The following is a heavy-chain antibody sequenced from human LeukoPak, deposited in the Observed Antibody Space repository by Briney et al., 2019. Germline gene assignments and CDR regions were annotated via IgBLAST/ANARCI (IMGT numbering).Heavy chain of an antibody. J-gene: IGHJ6*03. CDR2: ISSSSRTI. D-gene: IGHD5-24*01. CDR3: ARDPLRWLQNNYYYYYMDV. CDR1: GFTFSTYG. V-gene: IGHV3-48*02. Sequence: PGGSLRLSCAASGFTFSTYGMNWVRQAPGKGLEWVSYISSSSRTIYYADSVEGRFTISRDNAKNSLYLQMNSLRDEDTAVYYCARDPLRWLQNNYYYYYMDVWGKGTTVTVSS.